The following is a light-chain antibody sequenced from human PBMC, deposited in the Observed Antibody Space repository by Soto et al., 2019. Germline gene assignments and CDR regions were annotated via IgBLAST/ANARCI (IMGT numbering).Light chain of an antibody. J-gene: IGKJ5*01. Sequence: DIVMTQSPLSLPVTPGEPASISCRSSQSLLHSNGYNYLDWYLQKPGQSPQLLIYLGSNRASGVTDRFSGSGSGTDFTLKISRVEAEDVRVYYCMQALQTPTFGQGTRLEIK. V-gene: IGKV2-28*01. CDR3: MQALQTPT. CDR1: QSLLHSNGYNY. CDR2: LGS.